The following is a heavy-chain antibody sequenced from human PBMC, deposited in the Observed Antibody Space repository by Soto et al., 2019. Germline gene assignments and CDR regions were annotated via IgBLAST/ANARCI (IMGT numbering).Heavy chain of an antibody. CDR3: AKDGRGSGSHYNSFGY. Sequence: VQLVESGGGLIQPGGSLKLSCAASGFTVGNNYMSWVRQAPGKGLEWVSLIYSTGTTKYADSVKGRFTVSRDNANNTLYLQINSLRAEDTAVYYCAKDGRGSGSHYNSFGYWGQGTLVTVSS. D-gene: IGHD3-10*01. CDR1: GFTVGNNY. CDR2: IYSTGTT. V-gene: IGHV3-53*01. J-gene: IGHJ4*02.